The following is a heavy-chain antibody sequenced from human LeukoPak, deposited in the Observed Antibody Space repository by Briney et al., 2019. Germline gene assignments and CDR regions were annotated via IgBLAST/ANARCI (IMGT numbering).Heavy chain of an antibody. CDR3: ARSLPYGTTWYGRSDF. D-gene: IGHD6-13*01. Sequence: PWGSLRLSCAASGFPFNAYWMTWVRQAPGKGLEWVANIRQDGDTKYYVDSVKGRFTISRDNAMNSLYLQMNSLRAEDTAINYCARSLPYGTTWYGRSDFWGQGTLVTVSS. J-gene: IGHJ4*02. CDR1: GFPFNAYW. CDR2: IRQDGDTK. V-gene: IGHV3-7*03.